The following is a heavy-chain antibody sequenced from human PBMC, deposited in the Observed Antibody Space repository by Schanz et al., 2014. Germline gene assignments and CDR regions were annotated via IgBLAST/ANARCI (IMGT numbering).Heavy chain of an antibody. J-gene: IGHJ4*02. CDR2: INTGSNYI. CDR1: GFTFSSYA. V-gene: IGHV3-48*01. CDR3: VRDSFFAFDY. D-gene: IGHD3-3*01. Sequence: EVQLLESGGGLVQPGGSLRLSCAASGFTFSSYAMTWVRQAPGMGLEWISFINTGSNYINYADSVKGRFTMSRDNAKNSVFLQMNSLRAEDTAVYYCVRDSFFAFDYWGQGTLVTVSS.